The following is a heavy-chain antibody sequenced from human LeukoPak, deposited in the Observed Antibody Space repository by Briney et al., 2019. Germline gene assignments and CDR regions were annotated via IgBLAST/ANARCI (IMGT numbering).Heavy chain of an antibody. CDR3: ARDRPDFGSKFRYYYMDV. CDR2: INPNSGGT. V-gene: IGHV1-2*06. D-gene: IGHD3-22*01. J-gene: IGHJ6*03. CDR1: GYTFTGYY. Sequence: ASVKVSCKASGYTFTGYYIHWVRQAPGQGLEWMGRINPNSGGTNYAQKFQGRVTMTRDTSISTAYMELSRLRSDDTAVYYCARDRPDFGSKFRYYYMDVWGKGTTVTVSS.